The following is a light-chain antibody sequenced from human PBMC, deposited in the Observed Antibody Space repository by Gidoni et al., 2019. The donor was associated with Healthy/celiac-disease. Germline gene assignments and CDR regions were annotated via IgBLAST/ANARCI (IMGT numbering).Light chain of an antibody. V-gene: IGKV3-11*01. CDR3: QQRSNWPPT. CDR2: DAS. CDR1: QSVSSY. Sequence: EIVLTQSPATLSLSPGERATLSCRASQSVSSYLAWYQQKPGQAPRLLIYDASNRATGIPARFSGRGSGSDFTLTISSLEPEDFSFYYCQQRSNWPPTFXGXTKVEIK. J-gene: IGKJ4*01.